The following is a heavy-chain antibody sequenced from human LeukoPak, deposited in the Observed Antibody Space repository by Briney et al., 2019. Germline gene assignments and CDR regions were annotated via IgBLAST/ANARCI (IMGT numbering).Heavy chain of an antibody. J-gene: IGHJ3*02. D-gene: IGHD3-22*01. CDR1: GGSISSSSYY. CDR2: IYYSGST. V-gene: IGHV4-39*07. Sequence: SETLSLTCTVSGGSISSSSYYWGWIRQPPRKGLEWIGSIYYSGSTYYNPSLKSRVTISVDTSKNQFSLKLTSVTAADTAVYYCARGPYKYDGSGAFDIWGQGTKVTVSS. CDR3: ARGPYKYDGSGAFDI.